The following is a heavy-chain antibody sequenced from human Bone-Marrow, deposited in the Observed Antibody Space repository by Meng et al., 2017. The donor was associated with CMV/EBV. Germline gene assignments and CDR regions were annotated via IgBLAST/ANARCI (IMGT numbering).Heavy chain of an antibody. CDR2: ITHSGST. CDR3: APGFRSWSGSYSS. J-gene: IGHJ4*02. CDR1: GAPFSGY. D-gene: IGHD1-26*01. V-gene: IGHV4-34*01. Sequence: QVHLQEWGAGLLKPSETLSLTCGVDGAPFSGYWSWVRQPPGKGLEWIGEITHSGSTNYNVSLKSRVTISIDTSKNQFSLKLSSVTATDTAVYYCAPGFRSWSGSYSSWGQGTLVTVSS.